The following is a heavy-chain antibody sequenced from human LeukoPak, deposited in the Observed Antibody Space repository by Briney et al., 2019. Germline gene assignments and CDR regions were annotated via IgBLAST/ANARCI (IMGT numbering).Heavy chain of an antibody. CDR3: AKEPREYCSSTSCPNWIDP. D-gene: IGHD2-2*01. V-gene: IGHV3-23*01. Sequence: PGGSLRLSCAASGFIFSSYAMSWVRQAPGKGLEWVSAISGSGGTTYYADSVKGRFTISRDNSKNTLYLQMSSLRAEDTAVYYCAKEPREYCSSTSCPNWIDPWGQGTLVTVSP. CDR2: ISGSGGTT. J-gene: IGHJ5*02. CDR1: GFIFSSYA.